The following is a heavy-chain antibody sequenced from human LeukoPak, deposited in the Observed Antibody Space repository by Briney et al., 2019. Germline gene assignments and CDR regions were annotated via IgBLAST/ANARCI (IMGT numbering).Heavy chain of an antibody. CDR1: GGSISNYY. V-gene: IGHV4-4*07. D-gene: IGHD3-10*01. CDR2: MYGGGTA. Sequence: PSETLSLTCTVSGGSISNYYWSWIRQPAGKGLEWIGRMYGGGTASYNPSLKSRVTMSADMSKNHLFLKLTSVTAADTAVYYCARGVRITMVRGVRETVYYFGYWGQGTLVTVSS. J-gene: IGHJ4*02. CDR3: ARGVRITMVRGVRETVYYFGY.